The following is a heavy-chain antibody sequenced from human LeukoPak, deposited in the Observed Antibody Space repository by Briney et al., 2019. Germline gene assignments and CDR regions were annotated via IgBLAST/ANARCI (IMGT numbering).Heavy chain of an antibody. CDR3: ARCRHDYLNWFDP. CDR1: GFTFSSYW. Sequence: GGSLRLSCAASGFTFSSYWMHWVRQAPGKGLVWVSRINSDGSSTSYADSVKGRFTISRDNAKNTLYLQMNSLRAEDTAVYYCARCRHDYLNWFDPWGQGTLVTVSS. D-gene: IGHD4-11*01. J-gene: IGHJ5*02. CDR2: INSDGSST. V-gene: IGHV3-74*01.